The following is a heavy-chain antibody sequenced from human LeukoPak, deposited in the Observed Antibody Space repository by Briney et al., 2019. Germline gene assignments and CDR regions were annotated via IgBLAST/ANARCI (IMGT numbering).Heavy chain of an antibody. CDR3: AKERIGGSLDY. Sequence: GGSLRLSCAASGFSFQDCTMHWVRQPPGKGLEWVSQISWSGGTTYYADSVKGRFTISRDNSRNSLYLQMNSLRTEDTALYYCAKERIGGSLDYWGQGTLLTVSS. D-gene: IGHD3-10*01. J-gene: IGHJ4*02. CDR2: ISWSGGTT. V-gene: IGHV3-43*01. CDR1: GFSFQDCT.